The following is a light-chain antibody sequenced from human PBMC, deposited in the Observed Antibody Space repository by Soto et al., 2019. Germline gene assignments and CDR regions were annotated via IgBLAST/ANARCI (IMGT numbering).Light chain of an antibody. CDR3: QHYGTSAL. Sequence: EIVLTQSPGTLSLSPGERATLSCRASQSVSSSYLAWYQQKPGQAPRLLIYDASRATGIPDRFSGSGSGTDFTLTITRLEPAAFAVYYCQHYGTSALFGPGTKVDI. V-gene: IGKV3-20*01. CDR1: QSVSSSY. CDR2: DAS. J-gene: IGKJ3*01.